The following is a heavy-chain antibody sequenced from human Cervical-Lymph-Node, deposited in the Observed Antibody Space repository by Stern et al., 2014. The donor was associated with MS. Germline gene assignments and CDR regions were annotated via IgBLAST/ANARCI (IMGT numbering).Heavy chain of an antibody. CDR2: IYPYESDT. CDR1: GYSFTIYY. CDR3: ARHVQGFDY. Sequence: EVQLVESGAEVKKPGESLKISCKLSGYSFTIYYIAWVRQMPGKGLEWMGVIYPYESDTTYTPSFQGQATISADKSITTAYLQWSSLRASDTAMYYCARHVQGFDYWGQGTLVTVSS. V-gene: IGHV5-51*01. J-gene: IGHJ4*02.